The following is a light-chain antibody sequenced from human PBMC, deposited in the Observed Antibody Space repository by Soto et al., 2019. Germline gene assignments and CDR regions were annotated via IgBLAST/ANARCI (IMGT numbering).Light chain of an antibody. CDR2: AGS. CDR1: QSIRSY. V-gene: IGKV1-39*01. J-gene: IGKJ5*01. CDR3: QQSYSIPPT. Sequence: DIQMTQSPSSLSASVGDRVTITCRASQSIRSYLNWYQQKPGKAPKLLLYAGSSLQSGVPSRFSGSESGTDFTLIINSLHPEDFATYYWQQSYSIPPTFGRGARLEIK.